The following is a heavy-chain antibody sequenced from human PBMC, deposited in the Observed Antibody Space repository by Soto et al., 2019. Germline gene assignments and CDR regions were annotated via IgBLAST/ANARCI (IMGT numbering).Heavy chain of an antibody. D-gene: IGHD1-1*01. CDR1: GFTFTSSA. Sequence: GASVKVSCKASGFTFTSSAVQWVRQARGQRLEWIGWIVVGSGNTNYAQKFQERVTITRDMSTSTAYMELSSLRSEDTAVYYCAADLAGWYNWRFDYWGQGTLVTSPQ. V-gene: IGHV1-58*01. CDR2: IVVGSGNT. J-gene: IGHJ4*02. CDR3: AADLAGWYNWRFDY.